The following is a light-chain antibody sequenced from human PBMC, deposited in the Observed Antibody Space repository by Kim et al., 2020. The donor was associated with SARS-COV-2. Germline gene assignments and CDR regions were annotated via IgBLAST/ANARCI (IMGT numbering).Light chain of an antibody. CDR3: CSYAGSYTVV. Sequence: GQSVTLSCTGTSSDVGGYNYVSWYQQHPGKAPKLMISDVSKRPSGVPDRFSGSKSGNTASLTISGLQAEDEADYYCCSYAGSYTVVFGGGTQLTVL. CDR2: DVS. CDR1: SSDVGGYNY. J-gene: IGLJ2*01. V-gene: IGLV2-11*01.